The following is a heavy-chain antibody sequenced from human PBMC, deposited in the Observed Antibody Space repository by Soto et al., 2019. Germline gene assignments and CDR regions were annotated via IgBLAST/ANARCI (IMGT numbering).Heavy chain of an antibody. J-gene: IGHJ6*02. V-gene: IGHV3-30*18. D-gene: IGHD6-13*01. CDR1: GFTFSSYG. Sequence: GGSLRLSCAASGFTFSSYGMHWVRQAPGKGLEWVAVISYDGSNKYYADSVKGRFTISRDNSKNTLYLQMNSQRAEDTAVYYCAKEDGSSWYSGMDVWGQGTTVTVSS. CDR2: ISYDGSNK. CDR3: AKEDGSSWYSGMDV.